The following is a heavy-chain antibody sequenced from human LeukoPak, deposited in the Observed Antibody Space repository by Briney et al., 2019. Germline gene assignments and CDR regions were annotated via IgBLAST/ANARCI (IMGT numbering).Heavy chain of an antibody. J-gene: IGHJ4*02. CDR3: AKGARTDY. CDR1: GFTFRNYW. V-gene: IGHV3-7*05. CDR2: INVGGCER. Sequence: GGSLRLSCAASGFTFRNYWMTWVRQAPGKVVERVGDINVGGCERYYVGSVKGRLTISRDNAKNSLYMQRNRLRAEDTAVYFCAKGARTDYWGQGTLVTVSS. D-gene: IGHD6-6*01.